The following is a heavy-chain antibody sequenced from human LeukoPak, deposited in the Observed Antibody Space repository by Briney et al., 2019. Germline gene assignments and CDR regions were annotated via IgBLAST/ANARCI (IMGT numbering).Heavy chain of an antibody. CDR3: AREPYGSGSYNFDY. D-gene: IGHD3-10*01. J-gene: IGHJ4*02. Sequence: PGGSLRLSCAASGFTFSTYSMNWVRQAPGKGLEWVSYINSGGTTIHYADSVKGRFTISRDNAKNALYLQMNSLRAEDTAVYFCAREPYGSGSYNFDYWGQGTLVTVSS. V-gene: IGHV3-48*04. CDR1: GFTFSTYS. CDR2: INSGGTTI.